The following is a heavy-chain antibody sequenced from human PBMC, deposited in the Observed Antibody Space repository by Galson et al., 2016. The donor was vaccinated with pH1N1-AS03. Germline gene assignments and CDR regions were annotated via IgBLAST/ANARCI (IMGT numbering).Heavy chain of an antibody. CDR2: IWDDGSNT. D-gene: IGHD5-24*01. Sequence: SLRLSCAASGFTFSAYGMRWVRQAPGKGLEWVAVIWDDGSNTAYADSVQGRFSITGDKSKNTLFLEMNSLRAEDTAVYYCAKDWQVRGYNDGSGLDPWGQGTLVTVSS. CDR3: AKDWQVRGYNDGSGLDP. V-gene: IGHV3-33*03. CDR1: GFTFSAYG. J-gene: IGHJ5*02.